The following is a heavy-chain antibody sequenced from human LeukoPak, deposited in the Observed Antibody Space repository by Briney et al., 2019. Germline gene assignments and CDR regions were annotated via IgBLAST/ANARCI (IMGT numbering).Heavy chain of an antibody. CDR2: VSSSSSYF. Sequence: GESLRLSCVASGFTFTTFSMNWVRQAPGKGLEWIASVSSSSSYFRYADSVKGRFTISRDNANSSVALQMNSLRPEDTAVYYCAKRAGRGNSYQFMDVWGKGTTVTVSS. CDR1: GFTFTTFS. J-gene: IGHJ6*03. V-gene: IGHV3-21*06. D-gene: IGHD2-2*01. CDR3: AKRAGRGNSYQFMDV.